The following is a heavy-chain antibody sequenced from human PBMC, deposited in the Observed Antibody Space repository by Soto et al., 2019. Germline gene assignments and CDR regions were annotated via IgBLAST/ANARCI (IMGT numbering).Heavy chain of an antibody. Sequence: ASVKVPCKASGYTFTSYYMHWVRQATGQGLEWMGIINPSGGSTSYAQKFQGRVTMTRDTSTSTVYMELSSLRSEDTAVYYCATGRWDRSDQKYYYDSSGYRGPFDPWGQGTLVTVSS. CDR2: INPSGGST. CDR3: ATGRWDRSDQKYYYDSSGYRGPFDP. J-gene: IGHJ5*02. CDR1: GYTFTSYY. D-gene: IGHD3-22*01. V-gene: IGHV1-46*01.